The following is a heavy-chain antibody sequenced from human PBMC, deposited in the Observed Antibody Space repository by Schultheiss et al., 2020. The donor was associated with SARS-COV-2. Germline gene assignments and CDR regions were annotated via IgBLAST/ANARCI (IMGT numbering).Heavy chain of an antibody. V-gene: IGHV4-61*08. D-gene: IGHD6-6*01. CDR1: GGSISSGDYY. CDR3: ASIFEYSSSSSAYYYYGMDV. Sequence: SETLSLTCTVSGGSISSGDYYWSWIRQTPGKGLEWIGEINHSGSTNYNPSLKSRVTISVDTSKNQFSLKLSSVTAADTAVYYCASIFEYSSSSSAYYYYGMDVWGQGTTVTVSS. J-gene: IGHJ6*02. CDR2: INHSGST.